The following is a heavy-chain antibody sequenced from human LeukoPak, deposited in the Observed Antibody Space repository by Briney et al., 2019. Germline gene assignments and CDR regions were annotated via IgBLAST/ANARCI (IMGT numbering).Heavy chain of an antibody. CDR3: AKDRTVVVTAYGGWFDP. D-gene: IGHD2-15*01. J-gene: IGHJ5*02. CDR1: GITFSTSG. V-gene: IGHV3-30*02. CDR2: MRHDGSNE. Sequence: PGGSLRLSCAASGITFSTSGMHWVRQAPGRVLEWVAFMRHDGSNEKYADSVKGRFTISRDNSKNTLYLQMNSLIVEDTAVYYCAKDRTVVVTAYGGWFDPWGQGTLVTVSS.